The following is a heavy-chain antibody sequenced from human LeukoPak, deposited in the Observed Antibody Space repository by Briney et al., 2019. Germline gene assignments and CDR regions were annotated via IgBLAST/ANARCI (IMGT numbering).Heavy chain of an antibody. D-gene: IGHD2-15*01. J-gene: IGHJ4*02. CDR3: VRRYCSSSSCTLDS. CDR1: GFTFSSYE. Sequence: GGSLRLSCAASGFTFSSYEMIWVRQAPGKGLEWVSYISSSGRTIFYADSVKGRFAVSRDNAKNSLYLQMNSLRAEDTAVYYCVRRYCSSSSCTLDSWGQGTLVTVSS. V-gene: IGHV3-48*03. CDR2: ISSSGRTI.